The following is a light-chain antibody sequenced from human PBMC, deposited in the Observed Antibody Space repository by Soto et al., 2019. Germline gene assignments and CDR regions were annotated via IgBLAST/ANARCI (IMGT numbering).Light chain of an antibody. CDR2: ATS. V-gene: IGKV1-17*03. Sequence: DIQMTQSPSAMSASVGDRVTITCRASQGIGNFLAWFQQKPGKVPKCLISATSTLQSGVPSRFSGGGSGTEFTLTISSLQVEDFATYYCLQHHTYPHTFGQGTKLEIK. J-gene: IGKJ2*01. CDR1: QGIGNF. CDR3: LQHHTYPHT.